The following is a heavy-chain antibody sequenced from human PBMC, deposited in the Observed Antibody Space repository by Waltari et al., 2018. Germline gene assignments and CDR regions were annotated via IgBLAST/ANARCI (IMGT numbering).Heavy chain of an antibody. J-gene: IGHJ4*02. V-gene: IGHV4-34*01. CDR2: INHSGST. CDR3: ARRPLWFGELGFDY. D-gene: IGHD3-10*01. CDR1: GGSFSGSY. Sequence: QVQLQQWGAGLLKPSETLSLPCAVYGGSFSGSYGRWIPQPPGKGLGWMGEINHSGSTNYNPSLKSRVTISVDTSKNQFSLKLSSVTAADTAVYYCARRPLWFGELGFDYWGQGTLVTVSS.